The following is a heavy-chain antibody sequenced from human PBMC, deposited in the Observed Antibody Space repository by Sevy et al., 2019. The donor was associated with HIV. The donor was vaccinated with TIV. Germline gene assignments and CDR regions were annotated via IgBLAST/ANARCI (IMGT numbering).Heavy chain of an antibody. V-gene: IGHV3-23*01. D-gene: IGHD1-26*01. CDR2: ISGSGGST. Sequence: GGSLRLSCAASGFTFSSYAMSWVRQAPGKGLEWVSAISGSGGSTYYADSVKGRFTISRDNSKNTLYLQMNSLRAEDTAVYYCAKFRSRGIMGATRGDYFDYWGQGTLVTVSS. J-gene: IGHJ4*02. CDR1: GFTFSSYA. CDR3: AKFRSRGIMGATRGDYFDY.